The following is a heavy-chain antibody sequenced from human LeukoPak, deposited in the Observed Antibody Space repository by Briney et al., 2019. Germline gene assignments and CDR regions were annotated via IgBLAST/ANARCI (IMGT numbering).Heavy chain of an antibody. D-gene: IGHD2-8*02. CDR2: ISWNSGSI. V-gene: IGHV3-9*01. Sequence: GGSLRLSCAASGFTFDDYAMHWVRQAPGKGLEWVSGISWNSGSIGYADSVKGRFTISRDNAKNSLYLQMNSLRAEDTALYYCAKDSPYWANYYYMDVWGKGTTVTVSS. CDR1: GFTFDDYA. J-gene: IGHJ6*03. CDR3: AKDSPYWANYYYMDV.